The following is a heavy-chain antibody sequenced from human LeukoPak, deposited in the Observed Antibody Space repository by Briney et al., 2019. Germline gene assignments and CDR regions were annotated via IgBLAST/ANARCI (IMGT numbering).Heavy chain of an antibody. J-gene: IGHJ4*02. CDR3: VREEVGGHFDY. D-gene: IGHD3-16*01. CDR2: INPSDATT. CDR1: GYTFTSYL. V-gene: IGHV1-46*01. Sequence: ASVKVSCKASGYTFTSYLVHWVRQAPGQGPGWMGLINPSDATTAYTQSFQGRVTMTRDTSTTTVYMDLISLRADDTAVYYCVREEVGGHFDYWGQGALVTVSS.